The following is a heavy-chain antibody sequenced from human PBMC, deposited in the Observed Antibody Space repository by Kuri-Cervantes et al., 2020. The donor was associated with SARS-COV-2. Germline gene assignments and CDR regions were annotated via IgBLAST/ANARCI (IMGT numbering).Heavy chain of an antibody. CDR1: GGTFSSYA. Sequence: SVKVSCKASGGTFSSYAISWVRQAPGQGLEWIGGIIPIFGTANYAQKFQGRVTITADESTSTAYMELSSLRSEDTAVYYCATFRALAAAEGGDYWGQGTLVTVSS. CDR2: IIPIFGTA. CDR3: ATFRALAAAEGGDY. D-gene: IGHD6-13*01. J-gene: IGHJ4*02. V-gene: IGHV1-69*13.